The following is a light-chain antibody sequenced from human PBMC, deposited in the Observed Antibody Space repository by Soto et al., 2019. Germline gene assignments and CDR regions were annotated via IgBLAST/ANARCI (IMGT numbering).Light chain of an antibody. J-gene: IGLJ2*01. V-gene: IGLV1-36*01. CDR2: NDD. CDR3: ATWDDSLNGMV. CDR1: SSNIGINA. Sequence: QSVLTQPPSVSEAPRQRVTISCSGSSSNIGINAVNWYQQLPGKSPKLLIYNDDLLPSGVSDRFSGSKSGTSASLAISGLQSEDEADYYCATWDDSLNGMVFGGGTKLTVL.